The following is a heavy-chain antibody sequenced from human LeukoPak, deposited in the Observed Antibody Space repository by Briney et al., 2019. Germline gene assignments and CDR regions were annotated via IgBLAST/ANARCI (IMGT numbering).Heavy chain of an antibody. V-gene: IGHV4-61*02. CDR3: ARDAPFRWFDP. J-gene: IGHJ5*02. Sequence: SETLSLTCTVSGGSISSGSYYWSWIRQPAGKGLEWIGRIYTSGSANYNPSLKSRVTISVDTSKNQFSLKLSSVTAADTAVYYCARDAPFRWFDPWGQGTLVTVSS. CDR2: IYTSGSA. CDR1: GGSISSGSYY.